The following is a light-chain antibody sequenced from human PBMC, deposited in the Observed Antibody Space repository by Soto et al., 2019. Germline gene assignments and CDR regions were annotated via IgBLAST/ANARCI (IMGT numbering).Light chain of an antibody. V-gene: IGLV2-23*01. J-gene: IGLJ1*01. CDR3: CSLASSSTFYA. CDR2: EGR. CDR1: ASDVGSSNL. Sequence: QSALTQPASVSRSPGQSITISCTGTASDVGSSNLVSWYQQYPGKAPKLIIYEGRRRPSGVSGRFSGSKFGNTASLTISGLHAEDEADYYCCSLASSSTFYAFGTGTKLTVL.